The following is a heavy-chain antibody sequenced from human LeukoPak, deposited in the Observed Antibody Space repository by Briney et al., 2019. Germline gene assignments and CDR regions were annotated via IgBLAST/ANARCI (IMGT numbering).Heavy chain of an antibody. CDR3: ATLRYEIYYYYYMDV. CDR1: GESFSGYY. V-gene: IGHV4-34*01. Sequence: SETLSLTCAVYGESFSGYYWSWIRQPPGKGLEWIGEINHSGSTNYNPSLKSRVTISVDTSKNQISLKVGPVTAADTAVYYCATLRYEIYYYYYMDVWAKGPRSPSP. J-gene: IGHJ6*03. CDR2: INHSGST. D-gene: IGHD3-9*01.